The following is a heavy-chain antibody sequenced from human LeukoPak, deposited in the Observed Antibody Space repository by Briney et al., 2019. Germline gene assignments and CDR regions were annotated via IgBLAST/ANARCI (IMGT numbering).Heavy chain of an antibody. CDR3: ARVLHAPYLIDS. V-gene: IGHV4-38-2*02. D-gene: IGHD2-8*01. J-gene: IGHJ4*02. CDR1: DSSITSTYY. CDR2: VFRLQTVRT. Sequence: PSETLSLTCTVSDSSITSTYYWAGFRQPPGKGLEWIATVFRLQTVRTFYNPSLESRVTMSLDPSQNQFALNLTSVTAADTALYFCARVLHAPYLIDSWGQGTLVTVSS.